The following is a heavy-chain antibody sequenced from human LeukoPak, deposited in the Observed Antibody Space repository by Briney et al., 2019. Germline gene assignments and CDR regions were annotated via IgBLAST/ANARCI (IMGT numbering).Heavy chain of an antibody. CDR1: GFTFSSYG. V-gene: IGHV3-33*01. Sequence: GGSLRLSCAASGFTFSSYGMHWVRQAPGKVLEWVAVIWYDGSNKYYADSVKGRFTISRDNSKNTLYLQMNSLRAEDTDVYYCARDKGIQLWLQDYYYGMDVWGQGTTVTVSS. D-gene: IGHD5-18*01. CDR3: ARDKGIQLWLQDYYYGMDV. J-gene: IGHJ6*02. CDR2: IWYDGSNK.